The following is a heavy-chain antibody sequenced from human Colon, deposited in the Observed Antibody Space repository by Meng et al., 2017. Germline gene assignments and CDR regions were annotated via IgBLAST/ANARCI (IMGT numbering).Heavy chain of an antibody. D-gene: IGHD5-24*01. Sequence: GESLKISCAASGFTFSTYSMNWVRQAPGKGLEWVSYISSSGSYIYYADSLKGRFTISRDNAKNSLYLQMNSLRAEDTAVYHCARNRDGYNYDYHFDYWGQGTLVTGYS. CDR3: ARNRDGYNYDYHFDY. CDR2: ISSSGSYI. J-gene: IGHJ4*02. CDR1: GFTFSTYS. V-gene: IGHV3-21*01.